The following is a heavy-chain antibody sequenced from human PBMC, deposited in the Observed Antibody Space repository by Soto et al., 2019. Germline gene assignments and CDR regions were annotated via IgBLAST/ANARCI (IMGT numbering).Heavy chain of an antibody. Sequence: QVQLVESGGGMVQPGRSLRLSCAASGFTFSSYAMHWVRQAPGKGLEWVAVISYDGSNKYYADSVKGRFTISRDNSKNTLYLQMNSLRAEDTAVYYCARDRYDIVVVVAARDWGQGTLVTVSS. CDR3: ARDRYDIVVVVAARD. J-gene: IGHJ4*02. CDR2: ISYDGSNK. CDR1: GFTFSSYA. V-gene: IGHV3-30-3*01. D-gene: IGHD2-15*01.